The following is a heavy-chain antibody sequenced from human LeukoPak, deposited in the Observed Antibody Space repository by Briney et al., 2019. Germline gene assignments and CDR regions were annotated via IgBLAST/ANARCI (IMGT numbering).Heavy chain of an antibody. CDR3: ARSSSGTYHY. Sequence: ASVKVSCKTSGYNFANYTMHWLRQAPGQSPEWMGSINGDNGNTKYSEKFQGRVTFTRDTSASSAYMELSRLRSEDTAVYYCARSSSGTYHYWGQGTLVTVSS. D-gene: IGHD3-10*01. V-gene: IGHV1-3*01. CDR2: INGDNGNT. J-gene: IGHJ4*02. CDR1: GYNFANYT.